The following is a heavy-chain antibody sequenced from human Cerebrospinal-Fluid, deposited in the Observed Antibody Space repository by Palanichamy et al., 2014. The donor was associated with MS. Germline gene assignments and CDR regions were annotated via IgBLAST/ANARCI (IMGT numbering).Heavy chain of an antibody. Sequence: QVQLQQWGAGLLEPSETLSLTCAVYGGSFNDYYWSWVRQPPGKGLEWIGEINHSGSTNYNPSLESRVTISVDTSKNQFSLKLSSATVADTAVHYCARGGACSADSCSILGFDSWGQGTLVTVSS. CDR1: GGSFNDYY. CDR3: ARGGACSADSCSILGFDS. D-gene: IGHD2-15*01. V-gene: IGHV4-34*02. J-gene: IGHJ4*02. CDR2: INHSGST.